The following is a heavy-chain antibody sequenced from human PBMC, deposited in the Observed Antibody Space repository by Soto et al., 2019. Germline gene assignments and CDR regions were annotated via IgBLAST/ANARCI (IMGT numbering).Heavy chain of an antibody. J-gene: IGHJ6*02. V-gene: IGHV3-23*01. D-gene: IGHD4-17*01. CDR1: GFIFSNYA. CDR3: DKGIMKGSTTVYGMDV. CDR2: ISASSTTI. Sequence: PGGSLRLSCAASGFIFSNYAMRWVRQAPGKGLEWVSAISASSTTIYYADPVKGRFTISRDNSKNTLYLQMSNLRAEDTAVYYCDKGIMKGSTTVYGMDVWGQGTTVTVSS.